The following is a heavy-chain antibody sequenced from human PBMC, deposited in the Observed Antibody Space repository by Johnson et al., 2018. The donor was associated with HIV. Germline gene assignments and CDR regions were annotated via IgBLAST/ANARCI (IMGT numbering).Heavy chain of an antibody. CDR2: INWNGGST. J-gene: IGHJ3*02. D-gene: IGHD6-6*01. V-gene: IGHV3-20*04. Sequence: VQLVESGGGLVKPGGSLRLSCAASGFTFSNAWMNWVRQAPGKGLEWVSVINWNGGSTGYADSVKGRFTISRDNAKNSLYLQMNSLRAEETALYYCARDRYSSSSGAFGIWGQGTMVTVS. CDR3: ARDRYSSSSGAFGI. CDR1: GFTFSNAW.